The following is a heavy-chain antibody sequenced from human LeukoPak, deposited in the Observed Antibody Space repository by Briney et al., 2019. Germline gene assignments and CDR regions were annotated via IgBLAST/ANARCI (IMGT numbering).Heavy chain of an antibody. J-gene: IGHJ4*02. V-gene: IGHV3-33*08. CDR2: IWYDGSNK. D-gene: IGHD1-26*01. CDR1: GFTFSSYA. CDR3: ASQSGSYSFDY. Sequence: GGSLRLSCAASGFTFSSYAMHWVRQAPGKGLEWVAVIWYDGSNKYYADSVKGRFTISRDNSKNTLYLQMNSLRAEDTAVYYCASQSGSYSFDYWGQGTLVTVSS.